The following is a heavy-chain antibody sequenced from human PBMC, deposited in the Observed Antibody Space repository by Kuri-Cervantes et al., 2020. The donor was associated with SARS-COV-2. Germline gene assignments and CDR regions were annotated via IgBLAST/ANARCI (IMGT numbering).Heavy chain of an antibody. CDR2: ISSSSSAI. V-gene: IGHV3-48*01. J-gene: IGHJ4*02. Sequence: GESLKISCAASGFSFSNFAMNWVRQAPGKGLEWVSYISSSSSAIYYPDSVKGRFTMSRDNAKNSLYLQMNSLRAEDTAVYYCATAVREPFGGYWGQGTLVTDSS. CDR3: ATAVREPFGGY. CDR1: GFSFSNFA. D-gene: IGHD3-16*01.